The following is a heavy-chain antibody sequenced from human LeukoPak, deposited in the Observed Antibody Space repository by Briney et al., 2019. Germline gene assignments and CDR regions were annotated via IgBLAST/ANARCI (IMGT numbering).Heavy chain of an antibody. CDR3: ARLVGDVTTWDC. CDR2: ISSSSTYI. Sequence: GGSLRLSCAASGFTFSDYNMNWVRQAPGKGLEWVSSISSSSTYIYYADSVKGRFTISRDNAKNSLFLQMNSLRVEDTAVYYCARLVGDVTTWDCWGQGTLVTVSS. J-gene: IGHJ4*02. V-gene: IGHV3-21*01. D-gene: IGHD1-26*01. CDR1: GFTFSDYN.